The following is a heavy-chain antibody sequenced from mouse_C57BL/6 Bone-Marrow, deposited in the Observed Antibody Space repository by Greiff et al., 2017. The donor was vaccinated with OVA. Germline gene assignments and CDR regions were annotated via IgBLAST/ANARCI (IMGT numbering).Heavy chain of an antibody. V-gene: IGHV5-6*01. CDR1: GFTFSSYG. D-gene: IGHD2-3*01. CDR2: ISSGGSYT. J-gene: IGHJ3*01. CDR3: ARHDGSFAY. Sequence: EVKVVESGGDLVKPGGSLKLSCAASGFTFSSYGMSWVRQTPDKRLEWVATISSGGSYTYYPDSVKGRFTISRDNAKNTLYLQMSSLKSEDTAMYYCARHDGSFAYWGQGTLVTVSA.